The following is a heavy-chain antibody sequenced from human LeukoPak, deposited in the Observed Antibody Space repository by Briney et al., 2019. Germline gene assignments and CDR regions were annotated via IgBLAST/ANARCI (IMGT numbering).Heavy chain of an antibody. D-gene: IGHD6-19*01. CDR3: ARDMVAGGPDY. CDR1: GFTFSSYD. V-gene: IGHV3-13*01. CDR2: IGTAGDT. J-gene: IGHJ4*02. Sequence: GGSLRLSCAASGFTFSSYDMHWVRQATGKGLEWVSAIGTAGDTYYPGSVKGRFTISRENAKNSLYLQMNSLRAEDTAVYYCARDMVAGGPDYWGQGTLVTVSS.